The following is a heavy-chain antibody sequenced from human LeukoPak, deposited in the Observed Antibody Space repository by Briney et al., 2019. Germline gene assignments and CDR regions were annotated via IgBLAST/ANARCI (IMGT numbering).Heavy chain of an antibody. V-gene: IGHV4-34*01. CDR3: VRHPSAGGGDFYGMDV. D-gene: IGHD2-8*02. CDR2: INHSGST. Sequence: SETLSLTCAVYGGSFSGYYWSWIRQPPGKGLEWIGEINHSGSTNYNPSLKSRVTISVDTSKNQFFLKLSSVTAADTALYYCVRHPSAGGGDFYGMDVWGQGTTVTVSS. J-gene: IGHJ6*02. CDR1: GGSFSGYY.